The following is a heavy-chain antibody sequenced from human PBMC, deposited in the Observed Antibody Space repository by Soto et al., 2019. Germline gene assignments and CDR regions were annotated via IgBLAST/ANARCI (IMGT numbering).Heavy chain of an antibody. CDR3: ARMAGVRGALYYFDY. CDR2: IYTSGST. CDR1: GGSISSYY. Sequence: QVQLQESGPGLVKPSETLSLTCTVSGGSISSYYWSWIRQPAGKGLEWTGRIYTSGSTNYNPSLKSRVTMSVDTSKNQFSLKLSSVTAADTAVYYCARMAGVRGALYYFDYWGQGTLVTVSS. V-gene: IGHV4-4*07. J-gene: IGHJ4*02. D-gene: IGHD3-10*01.